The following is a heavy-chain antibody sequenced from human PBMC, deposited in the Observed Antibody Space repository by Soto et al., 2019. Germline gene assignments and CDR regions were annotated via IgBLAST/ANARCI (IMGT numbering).Heavy chain of an antibody. CDR3: TRDRWEYYYDSSGYYGYFQH. V-gene: IGHV3-49*03. J-gene: IGHJ1*01. Sequence: GGSLRLSCTASGFTFGDYAMSWFRQAPGKGLEWVGFIRSKAYGGTTEYAASVKGRFTISRDDSKSIAYLQMNSLKTEDTAVYYCTRDRWEYYYDSSGYYGYFQHWGQGTLVTVSS. D-gene: IGHD3-22*01. CDR1: GFTFGDYA. CDR2: IRSKAYGGTT.